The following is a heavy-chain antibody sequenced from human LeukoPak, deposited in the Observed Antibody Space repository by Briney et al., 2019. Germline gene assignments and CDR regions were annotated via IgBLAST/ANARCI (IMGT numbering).Heavy chain of an antibody. CDR3: ARERWDYSIDY. Sequence: GGSLRLSCAASGFTFSSYSMNWVRQAPGKGLEWVSYISSSSSTIYYADSVKGRFTISRDNAKNLLYLQMNSLRAEDTAVYYCARERWDYSIDYWGQGTLVTVSS. CDR2: ISSSSSTI. V-gene: IGHV3-48*01. D-gene: IGHD4-11*01. J-gene: IGHJ4*02. CDR1: GFTFSSYS.